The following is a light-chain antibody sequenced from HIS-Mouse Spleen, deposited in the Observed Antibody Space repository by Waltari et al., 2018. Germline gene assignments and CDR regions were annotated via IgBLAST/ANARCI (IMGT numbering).Light chain of an antibody. V-gene: IGLV3-1*01. CDR1: KLGEKY. CDR2: QDS. J-gene: IGLJ2*01. CDR3: QAWDSSTDVV. Sequence: SYELTQPPSVSVSPGQTASITCSGDKLGEKYACWYQQKPGQSPVLAIYQDSKRPSGIPERFSGSNSGNTATLTISGTQAIDEADYYCQAWDSSTDVVFGGGTKLTVL.